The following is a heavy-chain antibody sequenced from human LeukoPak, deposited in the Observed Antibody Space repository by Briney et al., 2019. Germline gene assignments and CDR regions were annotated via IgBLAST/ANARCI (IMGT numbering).Heavy chain of an antibody. CDR2: INHSGST. V-gene: IGHV4-34*01. Sequence: SETLSLTCAVYGGSFSGYYWSWIRQPPGKGLEWIGEINHSGSTNYNPSLKSRVTISVDTSKNQFSLKLSSATAADTAVYYCARAGVSYYYGSGSYLSYWGQGTLVTVSS. D-gene: IGHD3-10*01. CDR1: GGSFSGYY. CDR3: ARAGVSYYYGSGSYLSY. J-gene: IGHJ4*02.